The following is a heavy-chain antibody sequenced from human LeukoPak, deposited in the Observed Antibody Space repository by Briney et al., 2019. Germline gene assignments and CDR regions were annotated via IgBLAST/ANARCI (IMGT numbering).Heavy chain of an antibody. J-gene: IGHJ4*02. CDR1: GGSISSYY. CDR2: IYYSGTT. D-gene: IGHD2-15*01. V-gene: IGHV4-59*01. Sequence: SETLSLTCTVSGGSISSYYWSWTRQPPGKALEWIGYIYYSGTTNYNPSLKSRVTISVDTSKNQFSLKLSSVTAADTAVYYCARDNSGYCSGGSCYHFDYWGQGTLVTVSS. CDR3: ARDNSGYCSGGSCYHFDY.